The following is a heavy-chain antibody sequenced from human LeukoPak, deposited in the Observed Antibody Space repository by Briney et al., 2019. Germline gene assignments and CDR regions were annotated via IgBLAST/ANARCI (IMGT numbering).Heavy chain of an antibody. Sequence: GGSLRLSCAASGFTFSRHGMNWFRQAPGKGLDWVSYIATDGSSTYYADSVKGRFTISRDNAKNSLYLQMNSLRAEDTAVYYCARHGIVGPTRGHFDYWGQGTLVTVSS. J-gene: IGHJ4*02. CDR1: GFTFSRHG. CDR3: ARHGIVGPTRGHFDY. CDR2: IATDGSST. V-gene: IGHV3-21*01. D-gene: IGHD1-26*01.